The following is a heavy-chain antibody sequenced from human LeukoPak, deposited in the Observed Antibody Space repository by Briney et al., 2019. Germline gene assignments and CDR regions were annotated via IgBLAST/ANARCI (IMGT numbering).Heavy chain of an antibody. D-gene: IGHD6-13*01. CDR2: ILYDGSNK. CDR1: GFTFSSYG. Sequence: GGSLRLSCAASGFTFSSYGMHWVRQAPGKGLEWVALILYDGSNKYYADSVKGRFTISRDNSKNTLYLQMNSLRAEDTAVYYCARDGAGYSSSWYFDYWGQGTLVTVSS. J-gene: IGHJ4*02. CDR3: ARDGAGYSSSWYFDY. V-gene: IGHV3-33*01.